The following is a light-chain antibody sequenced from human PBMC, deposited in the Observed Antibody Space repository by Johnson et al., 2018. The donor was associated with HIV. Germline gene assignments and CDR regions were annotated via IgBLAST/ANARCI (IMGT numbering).Light chain of an antibody. CDR1: SSNIGNNY. CDR3: ATWDTSLSAGGV. J-gene: IGLJ1*01. CDR2: EKN. Sequence: QSVLTQPPSVSAAPGQKVTISCSGSSSNIGNNYVSWYQQLPGTAPKLLIYEKNKRPSGIPDRFSGSTSGASATLGITGLQTGDEADYYCATWDTSLSAGGVFGTGTKVTVL. V-gene: IGLV1-51*02.